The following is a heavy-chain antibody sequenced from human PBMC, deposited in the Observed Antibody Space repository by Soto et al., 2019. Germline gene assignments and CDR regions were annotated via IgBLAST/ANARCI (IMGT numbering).Heavy chain of an antibody. CDR1: GFTLSGYA. V-gene: IGHV3-23*01. CDR3: AKKYLNYDFWSGYYSRLEFYYYMDV. Sequence: GGSLRLSCAASGFTLSGYAMDWVRQAPGKGLEYVSGISGIGGSTYYADSVKGRFTISRDNSKNTLYLQMNSLRAEDTAVYYCAKKYLNYDFWSGYYSRLEFYYYMDVWGKGTTVTVSS. J-gene: IGHJ6*03. CDR2: ISGIGGST. D-gene: IGHD3-3*01.